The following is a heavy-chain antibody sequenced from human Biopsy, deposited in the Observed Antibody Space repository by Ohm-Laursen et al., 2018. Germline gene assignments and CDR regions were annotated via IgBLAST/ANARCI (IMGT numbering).Heavy chain of an antibody. D-gene: IGHD5-24*01. CDR2: ISPSGATT. CDR3: ARAGVGSDGTDSYYYGMDV. J-gene: IGHJ6*02. CDR1: GNTFATYH. V-gene: IGHV1-46*01. Sequence: ASVKVSCKASGNTFATYHIHWVRQAPGQGLEWMGVISPSGATTSFSQRFQGRITMTRDTSTGTVYMDLNSLGSEDTAVYYCARAGVGSDGTDSYYYGMDVWGPGTTVTVSS.